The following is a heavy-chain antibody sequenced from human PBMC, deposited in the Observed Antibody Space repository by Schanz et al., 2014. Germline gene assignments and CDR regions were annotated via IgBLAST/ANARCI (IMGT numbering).Heavy chain of an antibody. CDR2: ISGTTTYT. CDR1: GFTFSDYY. J-gene: IGHJ4*02. D-gene: IGHD1-1*01. V-gene: IGHV3-11*06. CDR3: ARAHGNNWYGKGLDY. Sequence: QVQLVESGGGLVKPGGSLRLSCAASGFTFSDYYMSWIRQAPGKGLEWVSYISGTTTYTNYADSVKGRFTISRDNAKNSLYLQMNSLRADDTAVYFCARAHGNNWYGKGLDYWGQGTQVTVSS.